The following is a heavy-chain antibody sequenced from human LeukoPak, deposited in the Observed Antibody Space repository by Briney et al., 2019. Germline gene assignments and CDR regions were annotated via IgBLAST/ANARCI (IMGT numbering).Heavy chain of an antibody. D-gene: IGHD6-13*01. CDR1: GFTFSSYA. J-gene: IGHJ4*02. V-gene: IGHV3-64*01. CDR2: ISSNGGST. CDR3: ARSRIAAAGIDY. Sequence: GGSLRLSCAASGFTFSSYAMHWVRQAPGKGLEYVSAISSNGGSTYYANSVKGRFTISRDNSKNTLYLQMNSLRAEDTAVYYCARSRIAAAGIDYWGQGTLVTVSS.